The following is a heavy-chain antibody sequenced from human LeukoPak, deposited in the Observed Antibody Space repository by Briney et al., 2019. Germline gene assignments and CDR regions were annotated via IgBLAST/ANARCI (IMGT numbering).Heavy chain of an antibody. J-gene: IGHJ4*02. Sequence: ASVKVSCKASGYTFTGSYMYWVRQAPGQGLEWMGWINPNNGGTNYAQKFQGRVTMTRDTSISTAYMELSSLRSDVTAIYYCSTYYYDSSGYRASAYWGQGTLVAVSS. D-gene: IGHD3-22*01. CDR1: GYTFTGSY. CDR3: STYYYDSSGYRASAY. CDR2: INPNNGGT. V-gene: IGHV1-2*02.